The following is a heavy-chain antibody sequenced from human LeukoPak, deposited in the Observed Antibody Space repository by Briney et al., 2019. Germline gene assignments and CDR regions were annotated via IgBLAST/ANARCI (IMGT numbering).Heavy chain of an antibody. J-gene: IGHJ4*02. V-gene: IGHV3-21*01. CDR3: ARDAIYSGYDGRLGVDY. CDR2: ISRSSSHI. Sequence: PGGSLRLSCAASGFTFSNYSMNWVRQAPGKGLEWVSSISRSSSHIYYADSVKGRFTISRDNAKNSLYVQMNSLRAEDTAVYYCARDAIYSGYDGRLGVDYWGQGTLVTVSS. D-gene: IGHD5-12*01. CDR1: GFTFSNYS.